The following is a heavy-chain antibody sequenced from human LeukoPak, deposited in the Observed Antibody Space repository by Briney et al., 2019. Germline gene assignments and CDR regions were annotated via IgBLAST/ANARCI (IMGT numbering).Heavy chain of an antibody. V-gene: IGHV3-33*08. Sequence: PGGSLRLSCAASGFTFSSYSMNWVRQAPGKGLEWVAVIWYDGSNKYYADSVKGRFTISRDNSKNTLYLQMNSLRAEDTAVYYCARDVFSGWSRFLDYWGQGTLVTVSS. CDR1: GFTFSSYS. J-gene: IGHJ4*02. CDR3: ARDVFSGWSRFLDY. CDR2: IWYDGSNK. D-gene: IGHD6-19*01.